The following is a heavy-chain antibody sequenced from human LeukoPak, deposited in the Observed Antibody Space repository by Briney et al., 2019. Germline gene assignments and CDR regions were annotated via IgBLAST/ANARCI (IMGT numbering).Heavy chain of an antibody. CDR3: ARACGGDCYSRDDAFDI. CDR2: IYSGGST. Sequence: GGSLRLSCAASGFTVSSNYMSWVRQAPGKGLEWVSVIYSGGSTYYADSVKGRFTISRDNSKNTLYLQMNSLRAEDTAVYYCARACGGDCYSRDDAFDIWGQGTMVTVSS. CDR1: GFTVSSNY. D-gene: IGHD2-21*02. J-gene: IGHJ3*02. V-gene: IGHV3-53*01.